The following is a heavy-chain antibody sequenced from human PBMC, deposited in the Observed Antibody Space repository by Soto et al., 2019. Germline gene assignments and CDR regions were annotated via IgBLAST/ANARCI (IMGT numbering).Heavy chain of an antibody. CDR1: GGSISSSSYY. Sequence: QLQLRESGPGLVKPWETLSLTCTVSGGSISSSSYYWGWIRQPPGKGLEWIGSIYYDGSAYYNPSLKSRVTISVDTSKNQFSLKLTSVTAADTAVYYCARHSGNYYDSNGYLYYWGQGTLVTVSS. CDR3: ARHSGNYYDSNGYLYY. D-gene: IGHD3-22*01. V-gene: IGHV4-39*01. CDR2: IYYDGSA. J-gene: IGHJ4*02.